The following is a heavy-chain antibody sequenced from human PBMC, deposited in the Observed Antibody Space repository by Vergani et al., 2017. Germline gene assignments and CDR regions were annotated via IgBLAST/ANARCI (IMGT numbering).Heavy chain of an antibody. CDR1: GDSVISTDYH. J-gene: IGHJ4*02. D-gene: IGHD2-15*01. Sequence: QVQLQESGPGLVKPSETLSLTCTVSGDSVISTDYHWGWIRQPPGKGLEWIGSMDYKGRPSYNPSLESRISISFETPKNQFSLRLTSVTAADTAVYYCASKRGACRAAYCHSYDFWGPGTLVGVSS. CDR2: MDYKGRP. V-gene: IGHV4-39*01. CDR3: ASKRGACRAAYCHSYDF.